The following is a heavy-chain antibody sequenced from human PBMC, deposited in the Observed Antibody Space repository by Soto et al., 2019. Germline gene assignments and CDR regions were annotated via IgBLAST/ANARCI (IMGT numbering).Heavy chain of an antibody. V-gene: IGHV4-61*01. Sequence: PSETLSLTCTVSGGSVSSGSYYWSWIRQPPGKGLEWIGYIYYSGSTNYNPSLKSRVTISVDTSKNQFSLKLSSVTAADTAVYYCARDQGVDTAMAVEYYYYGMDVWGQGTTLTVSS. D-gene: IGHD5-18*01. J-gene: IGHJ6*02. CDR3: ARDQGVDTAMAVEYYYYGMDV. CDR2: IYYSGST. CDR1: GGSVSSGSYY.